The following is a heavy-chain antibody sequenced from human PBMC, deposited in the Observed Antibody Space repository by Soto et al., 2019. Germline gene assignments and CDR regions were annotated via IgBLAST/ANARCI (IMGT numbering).Heavy chain of an antibody. CDR1: GYIFTSYD. D-gene: IGHD5-18*01. J-gene: IGHJ6*02. Sequence: ASVKVSCKASGYIFTSYDIIWVRQATGQGLEWMGWMNPNSGNTATARKFQGRVTFSRSTSINTAYVELSSLRSEDTAVYYCARSRGYTYDHNGMDVWGQGTTVTVSS. CDR2: MNPNSGNT. V-gene: IGHV1-8*01. CDR3: ARSRGYTYDHNGMDV.